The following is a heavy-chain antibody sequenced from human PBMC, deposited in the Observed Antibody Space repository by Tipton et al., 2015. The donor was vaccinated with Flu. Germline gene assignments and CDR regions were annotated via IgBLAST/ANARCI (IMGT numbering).Heavy chain of an antibody. D-gene: IGHD3-10*01. CDR2: VGTMSHSGRT. Sequence: TLSLTCTVSGYSISSGYYWGWIRQPPGKGLEWIGTVGTMSHSGRTFNNPSLRSRVSVSLDTSKNQLSLRLTSVTAADTAVYYCTRLTYYYGSGTSDYWGQGTLVTVSS. J-gene: IGHJ4*02. CDR3: TRLTYYYGSGTSDY. CDR1: GYSISSGYY. V-gene: IGHV4-38-2*02.